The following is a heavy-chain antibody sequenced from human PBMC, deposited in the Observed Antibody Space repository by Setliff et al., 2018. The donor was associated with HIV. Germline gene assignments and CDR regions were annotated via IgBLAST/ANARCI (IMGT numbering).Heavy chain of an antibody. D-gene: IGHD3-3*02. CDR1: GGTFSSYA. Sequence: ASVKVSCKASGGTFSSYAISWVRQAPGQGLEWMGGIIPIFGTANYAQKFQGRVTITTDESTSTAYMELSSLRSEDTAVYYCARGTAPRPASVLEFLEWLFPNWFDPWGQGTLVTVSS. CDR2: IIPIFGTA. CDR3: ARGTAPRPASVLEFLEWLFPNWFDP. J-gene: IGHJ5*02. V-gene: IGHV1-69*05.